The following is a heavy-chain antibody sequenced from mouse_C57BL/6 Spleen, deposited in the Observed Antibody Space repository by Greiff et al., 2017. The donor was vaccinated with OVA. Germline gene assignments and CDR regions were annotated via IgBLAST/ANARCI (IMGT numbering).Heavy chain of an antibody. Sequence: EVMLVESGGGLVKPGGSLKLSCAASGFTFSDYGMHWVRQAPEKGLEWVAYISSGSSTIYYADTVKGRFTISRDDAKNTLFLQMTSLRSEDTAMYYCARERVYFDYWGQGTTLAVSS. CDR3: ARERVYFDY. CDR2: ISSGSSTI. CDR1: GFTFSDYG. J-gene: IGHJ2*01. V-gene: IGHV5-17*01.